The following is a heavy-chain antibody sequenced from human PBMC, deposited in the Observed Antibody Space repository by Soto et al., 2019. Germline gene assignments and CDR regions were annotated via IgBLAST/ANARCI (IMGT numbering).Heavy chain of an antibody. D-gene: IGHD3-22*01. Sequence: XSVKVSCRGSVYTFTGYYMHLVRQAPGQGLEWMGWINPNSGGTNYAQKFQGWVTMTRDTSISTAYMELSRLRSDDPAVYYCASWGTYDSSGYYYGDDHWGQGTLVTVSS. CDR1: VYTFTGYY. J-gene: IGHJ4*02. V-gene: IGHV1-2*04. CDR2: INPNSGGT. CDR3: ASWGTYDSSGYYYGDDH.